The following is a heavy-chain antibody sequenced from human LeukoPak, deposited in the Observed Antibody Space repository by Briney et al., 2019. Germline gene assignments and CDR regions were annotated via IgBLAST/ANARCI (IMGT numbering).Heavy chain of an antibody. CDR1: GYSISSGYY. D-gene: IGHD3-3*01. Sequence: SETLSLTCAVSGYSISSGYYWGWIRQPPGKGLEWSGSIYHSGSTYYNPSLKSRVTISVDTSKNQFSLKLSSVTAADTAVYYCARRDTYYDSWSGYHNWFDPWGQGTLVTVSS. V-gene: IGHV4-38-2*01. J-gene: IGHJ5*02. CDR3: ARRDTYYDSWSGYHNWFDP. CDR2: IYHSGST.